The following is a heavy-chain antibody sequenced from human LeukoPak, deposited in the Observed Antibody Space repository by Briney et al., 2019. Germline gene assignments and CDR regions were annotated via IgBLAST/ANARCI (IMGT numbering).Heavy chain of an antibody. V-gene: IGHV3-43*01. CDR3: ARDLGATISPNAAYFDY. Sequence: GGSLRLSCAASGFTFDDYTMHWVRQAPGKGLEWVSLISWNGGSTYYADSVKGRFTISRDNAKNSLYLQMNSLRAEDTAVYYCARDLGATISPNAAYFDYWGQGTLVTVSS. D-gene: IGHD1-26*01. CDR1: GFTFDDYT. J-gene: IGHJ4*02. CDR2: ISWNGGST.